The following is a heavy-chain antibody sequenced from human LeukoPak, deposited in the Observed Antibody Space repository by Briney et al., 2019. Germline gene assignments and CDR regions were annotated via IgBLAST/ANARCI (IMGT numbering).Heavy chain of an antibody. Sequence: ASVKVSCKASGYTFTGYYMHWVRQAPGQGLEWMGCINPNSGGTNYAQKFQGRVTRTRDTSISTAYMELCRLRSDVTAVYYCARCLLGWGFAHDAFDIWGQGTMVTVAS. V-gene: IGHV1-2*02. J-gene: IGHJ3*02. CDR1: GYTFTGYY. CDR3: ARCLLGWGFAHDAFDI. D-gene: IGHD2-21*01. CDR2: INPNSGGT.